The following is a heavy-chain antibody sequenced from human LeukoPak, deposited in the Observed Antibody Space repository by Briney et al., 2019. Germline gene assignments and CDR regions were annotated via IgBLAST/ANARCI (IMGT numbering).Heavy chain of an antibody. Sequence: GGSLRLSCVVSGVSLSSHGMHWVRQAPGKRLEWLTFTWSDGRSEYYADSVKGRFSVSRDNSKNTVYLQIDSLRVEDTAVYYCARDRGNGYFDSWGQGTLVTISS. CDR1: GVSLSSHG. CDR2: TWSDGRSE. V-gene: IGHV3-33*01. J-gene: IGHJ4*02. CDR3: ARDRGNGYFDS.